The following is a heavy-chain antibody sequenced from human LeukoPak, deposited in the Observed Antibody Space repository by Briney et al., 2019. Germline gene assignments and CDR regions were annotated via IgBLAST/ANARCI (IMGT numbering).Heavy chain of an antibody. V-gene: IGHV1-2*04. CDR3: ARGAGIAASGGYIQH. D-gene: IGHD6-13*01. CDR2: INPNSGGT. Sequence: ASVKVSCKASGYTFTGYYMHWVRQAPGQGLEWLGWINPNSGGTNYAQKFQDWVTMTRDTSISTAYMELSRLRSDDTAVYYCARGAGIAASGGYIQHWGQGTLVTVSS. CDR1: GYTFTGYY. J-gene: IGHJ1*01.